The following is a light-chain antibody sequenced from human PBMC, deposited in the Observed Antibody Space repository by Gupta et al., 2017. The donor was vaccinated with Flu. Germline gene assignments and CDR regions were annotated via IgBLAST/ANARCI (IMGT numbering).Light chain of an antibody. CDR3: SSNAVSNKRV. V-gene: IGLV2-8*01. CDR1: SDGVGGFNY. Sequence: QSVTISRTGTSDGVGGFNYVSWYQQHPGRAPKLIMYEVSKRPSGVPDRFSGAKSVKASLTVSGLQAEDEADDDCSSNAVSNKRVCGTGKKVT. CDR2: EVS. J-gene: IGLJ1*01.